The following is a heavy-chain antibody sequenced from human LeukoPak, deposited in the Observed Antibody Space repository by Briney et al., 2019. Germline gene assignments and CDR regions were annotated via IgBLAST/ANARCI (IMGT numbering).Heavy chain of an antibody. V-gene: IGHV3-7*01. CDR1: GFTFSNYW. J-gene: IGHJ5*02. D-gene: IGHD6-13*01. Sequence: QPGGSLRLSCAASGFTFSNYWMTWVRQAPGKGLEWVANIKQDGSEKYYVDSLEGRFTISRDNAKNSLYLQMNSPRAEDTAVYYCAREISSWYRTEGRFDPWGQGTLVTVSS. CDR3: AREISSWYRTEGRFDP. CDR2: IKQDGSEK.